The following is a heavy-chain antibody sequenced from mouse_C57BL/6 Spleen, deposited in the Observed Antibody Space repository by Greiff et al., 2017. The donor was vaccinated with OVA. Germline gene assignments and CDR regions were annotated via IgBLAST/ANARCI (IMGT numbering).Heavy chain of an antibody. D-gene: IGHD1-1*01. V-gene: IGHV3-6*01. CDR3: AREPDYYGSSSFDY. Sequence: EVQLVESGPGLVKPSQSLSLTCSVTGYSITSGYYWNWIRQFPGNKLEWMGYISYDGSNNYNPSLKNRISITRDTSKNQFFLKLNSVTTEDTATYYCAREPDYYGSSSFDYWGQGTTLTVSS. CDR1: GYSITSGYY. CDR2: ISYDGSN. J-gene: IGHJ2*01.